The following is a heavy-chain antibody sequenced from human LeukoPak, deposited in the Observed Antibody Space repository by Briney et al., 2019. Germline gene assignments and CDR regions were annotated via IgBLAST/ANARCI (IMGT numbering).Heavy chain of an antibody. CDR2: INPNSGVT. V-gene: IGHV1-2*02. D-gene: IGHD6-19*01. Sequence: ASVKVSCKASGYTFTGYYMHWVRQAPGQGLEWMGWINPNSGVTNYAQKFQGRVTMTRDTPISTAYMELSRLRSDDTAVYYCAREEAVAGIDYYYGMDVWGQGTTVTVSS. J-gene: IGHJ6*02. CDR3: AREEAVAGIDYYYGMDV. CDR1: GYTFTGYY.